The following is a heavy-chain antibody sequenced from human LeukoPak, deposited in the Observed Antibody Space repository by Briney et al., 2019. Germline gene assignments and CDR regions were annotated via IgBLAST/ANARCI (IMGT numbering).Heavy chain of an antibody. Sequence: SETLSLTCTVSGGSISSYYWSWIRQPPGKGLEWIGYIYYSGSTNYNPSLKSRVTISVDTSKIQFSLKLSSVTAADTAVYYCARRIAVAGYPPFFDYWGQGTLVTVSS. J-gene: IGHJ4*02. CDR1: GGSISSYY. CDR3: ARRIAVAGYPPFFDY. V-gene: IGHV4-59*08. CDR2: IYYSGST. D-gene: IGHD6-19*01.